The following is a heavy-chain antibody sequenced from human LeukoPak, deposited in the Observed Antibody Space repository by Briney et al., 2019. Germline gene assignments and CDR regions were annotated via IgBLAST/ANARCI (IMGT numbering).Heavy chain of an antibody. J-gene: IGHJ4*02. CDR3: AKAVADAFDI. D-gene: IGHD6-19*01. CDR2: IWYDGSNK. Sequence: PGRSLRLSCAASGFTFSSYGMHWVRQAPGKGLEWVAVIWYDGSNKYYADSVKGRFTICRDNSKNTLYLQMNSLRAEDTAVYYCAKAVADAFDIWGQGTLVTVSS. CDR1: GFTFSSYG. V-gene: IGHV3-33*06.